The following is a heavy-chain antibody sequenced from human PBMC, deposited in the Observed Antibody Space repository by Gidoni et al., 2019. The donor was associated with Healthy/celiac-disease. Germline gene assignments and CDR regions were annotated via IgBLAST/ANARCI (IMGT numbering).Heavy chain of an antibody. J-gene: IGHJ4*02. CDR2: IYTSGST. Sequence: QVQLQESGPGLVKLSETLSLTCTVSGGSISSYYWSWIRQPAGKGLEWIGRIYTSGSTNYNPSLKSRVTMSVDTSKNQFSLKLSSVTAADTAVYYCARDPSSGWSWDYYFDYWGQGTLVTVSS. V-gene: IGHV4-4*07. D-gene: IGHD6-19*01. CDR3: ARDPSSGWSWDYYFDY. CDR1: GGSISSYY.